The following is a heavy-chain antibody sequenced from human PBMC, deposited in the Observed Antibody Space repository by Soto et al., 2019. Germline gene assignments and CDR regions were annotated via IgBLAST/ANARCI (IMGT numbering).Heavy chain of an antibody. V-gene: IGHV4-59*01. Sequence: QVRLQESGPGLVEPSETLSLTCTVSGGSISPSSWNWVRQPPGKRLEWIGCIYYNGNTYYNNSIKSRVTISQYTSKNQFSLEVTSVTSADTAMYYCAAGLDHNKVGYWGQGTLFTVAS. D-gene: IGHD3-22*01. CDR1: GGSISPSS. J-gene: IGHJ4*02. CDR3: AAGLDHNKVGY. CDR2: IYYNGNT.